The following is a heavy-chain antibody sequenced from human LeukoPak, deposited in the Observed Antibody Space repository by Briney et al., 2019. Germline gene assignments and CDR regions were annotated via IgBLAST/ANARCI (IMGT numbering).Heavy chain of an antibody. CDR3: ARQTYYYDSSGYPSAFDI. CDR1: GGSISSGSYY. CDR2: IYTSGST. J-gene: IGHJ3*02. V-gene: IGHV4-61*02. D-gene: IGHD3-22*01. Sequence: SETLSLTCTVSGGSISSGSYYWSWIRQPAGKGLEWIGRIYTSGSTNYNPSLKSRVTISVDTSKNQFSLKLSSVTAADTAVYYCARQTYYYDSSGYPSAFDIWGQGTMVTVSS.